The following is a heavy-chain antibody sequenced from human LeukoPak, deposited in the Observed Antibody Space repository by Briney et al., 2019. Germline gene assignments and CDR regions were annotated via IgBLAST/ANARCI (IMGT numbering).Heavy chain of an antibody. D-gene: IGHD3-10*01. CDR1: GFTFSSYS. V-gene: IGHV3-21*01. J-gene: IGHJ3*02. CDR2: ISSSSSYI. Sequence: GGSLRLSCAASGFTFSSYSMNWVRQAPGKGLEWVSSISSSSSYIYYADSVKGRFTISRDNAKNSLYLQMNSLRAEDTAVYYCARVPFYGPGSQAFDIWGQGTMVTVSS. CDR3: ARVPFYGPGSQAFDI.